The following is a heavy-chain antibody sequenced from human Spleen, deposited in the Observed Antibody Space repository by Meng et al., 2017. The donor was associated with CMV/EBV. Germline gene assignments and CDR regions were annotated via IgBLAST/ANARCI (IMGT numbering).Heavy chain of an antibody. CDR2: ISGSGGST. J-gene: IGHJ4*02. V-gene: IGHV3-23*01. D-gene: IGHD3-9*01. CDR3: AKGAPLDYDILTGSNYYFDY. CDR1: GFTVSSNY. Sequence: GESLKISCAASGFTVSSNYMSWVRQAPGKGLEWVSAISGSGGSTYYADSVKGRFTISRDNSKNTLYLQMNSLRAEDTAVYYCAKGAPLDYDILTGSNYYFDYWGQGTLVTVSS.